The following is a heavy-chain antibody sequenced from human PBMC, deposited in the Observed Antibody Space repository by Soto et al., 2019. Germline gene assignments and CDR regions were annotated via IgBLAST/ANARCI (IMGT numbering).Heavy chain of an antibody. V-gene: IGHV3-21*01. Sequence: GESLKISCAASVFTFSSYSMNWVRQAPGKGLEWVSSISSSSSYIYYADSVKGRFTISRDNAKNSLYLQMNSLRAEDTAVYYCARGCSSTSCYTGYYYYYGMDVWGQGTTVTVSS. CDR3: ARGCSSTSCYTGYYYYYGMDV. CDR1: VFTFSSYS. J-gene: IGHJ6*02. CDR2: ISSSSSYI. D-gene: IGHD2-2*02.